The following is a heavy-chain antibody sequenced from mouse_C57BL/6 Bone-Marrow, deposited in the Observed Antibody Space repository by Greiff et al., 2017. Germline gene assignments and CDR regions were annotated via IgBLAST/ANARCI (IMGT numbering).Heavy chain of an antibody. J-gene: IGHJ2*01. D-gene: IGHD2-3*01. CDR2: ISSGGDYI. V-gene: IGHV5-9-1*02. CDR1: GFTFSSYA. Sequence: EVQVVESGAGLVKPGGSLKLSCAASGFTFSSYAMSWVRQTPEKRLEWVAYISSGGDYIYYADTVKGRFTISRDNARNTLYLQMSSLKSEDTAMYYCTRDDGYWDYWGQGTTLTVSS. CDR3: TRDDGYWDY.